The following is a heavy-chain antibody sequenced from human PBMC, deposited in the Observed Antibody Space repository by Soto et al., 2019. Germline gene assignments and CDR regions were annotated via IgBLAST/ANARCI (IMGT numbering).Heavy chain of an antibody. D-gene: IGHD3-16*01. V-gene: IGHV4-59*01. CDR2: ISYSGST. CDR1: GGSSGNYY. Sequence: SETLSLTCTVSGGSSGNYYWSWIRQPPGKGLEWIGYISYSGSTNYNPSLKSRGTISQDTSKKQFSLKLSSVAAADTAVYYCARGSDGDYSDYWGQGTLVTVSS. CDR3: ARGSDGDYSDY. J-gene: IGHJ4*02.